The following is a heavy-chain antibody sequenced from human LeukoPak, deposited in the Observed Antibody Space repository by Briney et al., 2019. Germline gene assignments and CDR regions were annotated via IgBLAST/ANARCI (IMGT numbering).Heavy chain of an antibody. D-gene: IGHD2-15*01. CDR1: GFSLSTSGMR. CDR3: ARMPPPPADCSGGSCYQGWFDP. CDR2: IDWDDDK. J-gene: IGHJ5*02. Sequence: SGPTLLNPTQTLTLTCTFSGFSLSTSGMRVSWIRQPPGKALEWLARIDWDDDKFYSTSLKTRLTISKDTSKNQVVLTMTNMDPVDTATYYCARMPPPPADCSGGSCYQGWFDPWGQGTLVTVSS. V-gene: IGHV2-70*04.